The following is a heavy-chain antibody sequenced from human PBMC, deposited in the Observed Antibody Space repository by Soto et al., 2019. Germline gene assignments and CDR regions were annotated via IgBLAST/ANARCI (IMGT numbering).Heavy chain of an antibody. CDR1: GGSISSGDYY. CDR2: IYYSGST. V-gene: IGHV4-30-4*01. J-gene: IGHJ5*02. D-gene: IGHD5-18*01. CDR3: ASQRGYSYGYFERWFDP. Sequence: QVQLQESGPGLVKPSQTLSLTCTVSGGSISSGDYYWSWIRQPPGKGLEWIGYIYYSGSTYYNPSLKSRVTISVDTSKNQFSLKLSSVTAADTAVYYCASQRGYSYGYFERWFDPWGQGTLVTVSS.